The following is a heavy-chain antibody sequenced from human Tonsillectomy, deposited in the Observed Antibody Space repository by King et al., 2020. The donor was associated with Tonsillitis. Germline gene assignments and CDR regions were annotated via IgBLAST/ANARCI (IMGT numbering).Heavy chain of an antibody. CDR1: GFTFSTYG. D-gene: IGHD5-12*01. CDR3: SSLNIA. Sequence: VQLVESGGDLVQPGGSLRLSCEASGFTFSTYGMNWVRQAPEKGLEWVSSISDSGGLIYYADSVKGRFTMSRDNSKSTLYLQMNDLRAEDTAVYYCSSLNIAWGQGPLVPVSS. J-gene: IGHJ4*02. V-gene: IGHV3-23*04. CDR2: ISDSGGLI.